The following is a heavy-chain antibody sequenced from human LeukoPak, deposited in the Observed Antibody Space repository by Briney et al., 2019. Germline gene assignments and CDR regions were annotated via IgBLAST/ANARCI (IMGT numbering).Heavy chain of an antibody. CDR3: ASILVSLPLSRLGELSALGY. Sequence: ASVKVSCKASGYTFTSYGISWVRQAPGQGLEWMGWISAYNGNTNYAQKLQGRVTMTTDTSTSTAYMELRSLRSDDTAVLYCASILVSLPLSRLGELSALGYWGQGTLVTVSS. V-gene: IGHV1-18*01. D-gene: IGHD3-16*02. CDR2: ISAYNGNT. J-gene: IGHJ4*02. CDR1: GYTFTSYG.